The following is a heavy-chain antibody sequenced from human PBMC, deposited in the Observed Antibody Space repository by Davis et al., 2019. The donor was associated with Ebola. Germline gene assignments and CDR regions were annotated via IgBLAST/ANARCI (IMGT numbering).Heavy chain of an antibody. Sequence: AASVKVSCKASGYTFTSYGISWVRQAPGQGLEWMGWISAYNGNTNYAQKLQGRVTMTTDTSTSTAYMELSSLRSDDTAVYYCARDIAQGGYSYVMAHWGQGSLVIVSS. D-gene: IGHD5-18*01. CDR2: ISAYNGNT. CDR3: ARDIAQGGYSYVMAH. V-gene: IGHV1-18*01. J-gene: IGHJ4*02. CDR1: GYTFTSYG.